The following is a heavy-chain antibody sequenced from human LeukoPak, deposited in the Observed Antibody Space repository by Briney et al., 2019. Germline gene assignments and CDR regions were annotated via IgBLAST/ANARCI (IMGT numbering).Heavy chain of an antibody. V-gene: IGHV5-51*01. D-gene: IGHD2-15*01. CDR2: IYPGDSDT. Sequence: GESLKISCKASGYSFSSYWMAWVRQMSGKGLEWMGIIYPGDSDTRYSPSFQGQVTISADKSINTAYLQWNSLKASDTAIYYCARFVGACSGGNCYSDYWGQGTLVTVSS. CDR3: ARFVGACSGGNCYSDY. CDR1: GYSFSSYW. J-gene: IGHJ4*02.